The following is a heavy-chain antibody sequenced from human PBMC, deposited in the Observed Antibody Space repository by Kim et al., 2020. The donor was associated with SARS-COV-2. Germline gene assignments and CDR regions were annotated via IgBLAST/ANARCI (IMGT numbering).Heavy chain of an antibody. V-gene: IGHV3-30*04. CDR3: ARDSERYFDWLLSFDY. CDR2: ISYDGSNK. J-gene: IGHJ4*01. D-gene: IGHD3-9*01. Sequence: GGSLRLSCAASGFTFSSYAMHWVRQAPGKGLEWVAVISYDGSNKYYADSVKGRFTISRDNSKNTLYLQMNSLRAEDTAVYYCARDSERYFDWLLSFDYWG. CDR1: GFTFSSYA.